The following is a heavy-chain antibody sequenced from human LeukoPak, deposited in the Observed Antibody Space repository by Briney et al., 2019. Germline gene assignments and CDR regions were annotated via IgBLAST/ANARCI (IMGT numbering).Heavy chain of an antibody. J-gene: IGHJ4*02. CDR2: IYYSGST. D-gene: IGHD4-17*01. CDR1: GGSISSSSYY. V-gene: IGHV4-39*07. CDR3: ARARTNLGDYDY. Sequence: SETLSLTCTVSGGSISSSSYYWGWIRQPPGKGLEWIGSIYYSGSTYYNPSLKSRVTISVDTSKNQFSLKLSSVTAADTAVYYCARARTNLGDYDYWGQGTLVTVSS.